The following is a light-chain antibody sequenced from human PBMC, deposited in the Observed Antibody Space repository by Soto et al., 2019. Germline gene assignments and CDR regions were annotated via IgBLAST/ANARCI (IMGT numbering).Light chain of an antibody. CDR3: SSYGGGFTFEVL. CDR2: NVN. V-gene: IGLV2-11*01. J-gene: IGLJ3*02. Sequence: QSALTQPRSVSGSPGQSVTISCSGTTSDVGGYNYVSWYQHHPGKAPKLIIYNVNKRPSGVPDRFSGSKSGSTASLTISGLRAEDEADYSCSSYGGGFTFEVLFGGGTKLTVL. CDR1: TSDVGGYNY.